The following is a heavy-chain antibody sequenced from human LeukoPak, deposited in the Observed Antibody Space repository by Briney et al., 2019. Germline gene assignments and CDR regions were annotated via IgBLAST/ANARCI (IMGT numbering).Heavy chain of an antibody. J-gene: IGHJ4*02. D-gene: IGHD2-2*01. V-gene: IGHV4-34*01. CDR3: ARGCSSTSCLYYFDY. CDR2: INQSGST. Sequence: PSETLSLTCAVYGGSFSGYYWSWIRQPPGKGLEWIGEINQSGSTNYNPSLKSRVTISVDTSKNQFSLKLSSVTAADTAVYYCARGCSSTSCLYYFDYWGQGTLVTVSS. CDR1: GGSFSGYY.